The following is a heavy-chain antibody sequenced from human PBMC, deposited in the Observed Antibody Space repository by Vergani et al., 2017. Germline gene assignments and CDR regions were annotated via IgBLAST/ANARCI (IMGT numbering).Heavy chain of an antibody. J-gene: IGHJ4*02. D-gene: IGHD6-13*01. Sequence: QLQLQESGPGLVKPSETLSLTCTVSGGSISSSSYYWGWIRQPPGKGLEWIGSIYYSGSTYYNPSLKSRVTISVDTSKNQFSLKLSSVTAADTAVYYCARRDSSSWYTYYFDYWGQGIVVTVSS. CDR3: ARRDSSSWYTYYFDY. CDR1: GGSISSSSYY. CDR2: IYYSGST. V-gene: IGHV4-39*01.